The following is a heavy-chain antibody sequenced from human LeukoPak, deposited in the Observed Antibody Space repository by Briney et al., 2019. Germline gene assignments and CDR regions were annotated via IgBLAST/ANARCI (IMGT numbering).Heavy chain of an antibody. D-gene: IGHD6-13*01. CDR3: SRHLYSTRGPDY. J-gene: IGHJ4*02. V-gene: IGHV5-51*01. CDR2: IYPGDSDT. CDR1: GYSFPGYW. Sequence: EESLKISCKGSGYSFPGYWIAWVRQMPGKGLEWMGIIYPGDSDTRYSPSLQGQVTISVDKSINTAYLQWSSLKASDTAMYYCSRHLYSTRGPDYWGQGTLVTVSS.